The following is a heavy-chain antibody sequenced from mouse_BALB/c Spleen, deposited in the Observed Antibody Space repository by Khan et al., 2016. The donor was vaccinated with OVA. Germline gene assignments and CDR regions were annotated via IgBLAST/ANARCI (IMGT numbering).Heavy chain of an antibody. CDR3: ARQPYYHYYIMDY. V-gene: IGHV2-6-1*01. CDR2: IWSDGST. D-gene: IGHD2-10*01. CDR1: GFSLTNYG. J-gene: IGHJ4*01. Sequence: VQLQESGPGLVAPSQSLSITCTISGFSLTNYGVHWVRQPPGKGLEWLVVIWSDGSTTYNSDLKSRLSISKDNSKSQVFLKMNCLQTDDTAMYYCARQPYYHYYIMDYWGQGTSVTVSS.